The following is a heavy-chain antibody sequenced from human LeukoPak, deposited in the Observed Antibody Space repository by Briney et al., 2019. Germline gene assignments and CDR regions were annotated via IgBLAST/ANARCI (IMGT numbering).Heavy chain of an antibody. V-gene: IGHV4-59*04. CDR2: IYYSGSI. Sequence: SETLSLTCTVSSGSISNYDWSWIRQPAGKGLEWIGYIYYSGSIYYNPSLKSRVTMSVDTSKNQFSLKLSSVTAVDTAVYYCARLQPLGYYYYMDVWGKGTTVTVSS. CDR1: SGSISNYD. D-gene: IGHD2-15*01. CDR3: ARLQPLGYYYYMDV. J-gene: IGHJ6*03.